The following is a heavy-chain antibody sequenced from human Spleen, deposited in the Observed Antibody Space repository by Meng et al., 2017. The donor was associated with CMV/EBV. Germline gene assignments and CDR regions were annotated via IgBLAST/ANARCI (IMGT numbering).Heavy chain of an antibody. CDR2: IYYSGST. V-gene: IGHV4-61*01. D-gene: IGHD6-13*01. J-gene: IGHJ4*02. CDR1: GGSVSSGSYY. Sequence: SETLSLTCTVSGGSVSSGSYYWSWIRQPPGKGLEWIGYIYYSGSTNYNPSLTSRVTISVDTSKNQFSLKLSSVTAADTAVYYCARITAYGSGWYYFDSWGRGTLVTVSS. CDR3: ARITAYGSGWYYFDS.